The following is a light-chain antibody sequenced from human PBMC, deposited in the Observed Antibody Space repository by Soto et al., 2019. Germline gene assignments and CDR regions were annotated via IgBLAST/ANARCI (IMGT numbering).Light chain of an antibody. CDR2: KAS. J-gene: IGKJ1*01. CDR1: QSISSW. Sequence: IKMTQSPSTLSASVGDRVTITCGASQSISSWLAWYQQKPGKAPKLLIYKASSLESGVPSRFSGSGSGTEFTLTISSLQPDDFATYYCQQYYCYPWTFGQGTMV. CDR3: QQYYCYPWT. V-gene: IGKV1-5*03.